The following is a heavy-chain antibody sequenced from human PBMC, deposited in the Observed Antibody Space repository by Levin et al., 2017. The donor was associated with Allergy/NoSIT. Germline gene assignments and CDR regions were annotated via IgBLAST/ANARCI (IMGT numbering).Heavy chain of an antibody. D-gene: IGHD3-9*01. CDR2: ISGSGGST. J-gene: IGHJ6*02. CDR1: GFTFSSYA. Sequence: PGGSLRLSCAASGFTFSSYAMSWVRQAPGKGLEWVSAISGSGGSTYYADSVKGRFTISRDNSKNTLYLQMNSLRAEDTAVYYCAKGNKVLRYFDWLSSGDGMDVWGQGTTVTVSS. V-gene: IGHV3-23*01. CDR3: AKGNKVLRYFDWLSSGDGMDV.